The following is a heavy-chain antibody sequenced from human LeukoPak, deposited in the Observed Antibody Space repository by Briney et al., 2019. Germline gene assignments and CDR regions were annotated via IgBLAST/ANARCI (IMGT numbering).Heavy chain of an antibody. V-gene: IGHV4-59*11. J-gene: IGHJ4*02. D-gene: IGHD3-3*01. CDR3: ARGYSDFWSGYYISYSYYFDY. Sequence: SETLSLTCTVSGGSISSHYWSWIRQPPGKGLEWIGYIYYSGSTNYNPSLKRRVTISVDTSKNQFSLRLSSVTAADTAVYYCARGYSDFWSGYYISYSYYFDYWGQGTLVTVSS. CDR2: IYYSGST. CDR1: GGSISSHY.